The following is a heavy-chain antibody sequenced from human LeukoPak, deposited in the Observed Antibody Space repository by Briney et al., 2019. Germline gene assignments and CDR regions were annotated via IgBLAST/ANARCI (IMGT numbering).Heavy chain of an antibody. D-gene: IGHD6-19*01. V-gene: IGHV3-7*03. CDR2: INSDGSEG. CDR3: AKTRGSGWYYFDY. J-gene: IGHJ4*02. Sequence: GGSLRLSCAVSGFTFSGFWMSWSRQAPGKGLEWVASINSDGSEGYYADVVKGRFTISRDNAKNSLYLQMNSLRAEDTALYYCAKTRGSGWYYFDYWGQGTLVTVSS. CDR1: GFTFSGFW.